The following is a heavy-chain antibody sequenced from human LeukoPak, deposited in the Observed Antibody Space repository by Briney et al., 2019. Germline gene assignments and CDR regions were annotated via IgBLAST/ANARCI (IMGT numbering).Heavy chain of an antibody. CDR2: IYYSGST. Sequence: KSSETLSLTCTVSGGSISSYSYYWGWIRQPPGKGLEWIGSIYYSGSTYYNPSLKSRVTISVDTSKNQFSLKLNSVTAADTAMYYCARLDDSSGYYTGHAFDIWGQGTMVTVSS. J-gene: IGHJ3*02. V-gene: IGHV4-39*07. CDR3: ARLDDSSGYYTGHAFDI. CDR1: GGSISSYSYY. D-gene: IGHD3-22*01.